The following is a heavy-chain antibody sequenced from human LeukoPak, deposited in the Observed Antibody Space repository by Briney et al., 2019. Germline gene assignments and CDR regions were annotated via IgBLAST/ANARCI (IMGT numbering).Heavy chain of an antibody. CDR1: GFTFSDYY. CDR3: ARDAHLLESFFDY. D-gene: IGHD1-1*01. V-gene: IGHV3-11*04. J-gene: IGHJ4*02. CDR2: ISSSGSTI. Sequence: PGGSLRLSCAASGFTFSDYYMSWIRQAPGKGLEWVSYISSSGSTIYYADSVKGRFTISRDNAKNSLYLQMNSLRAEDTAVYYCARDAHLLESFFDYWGQGTLVTVSS.